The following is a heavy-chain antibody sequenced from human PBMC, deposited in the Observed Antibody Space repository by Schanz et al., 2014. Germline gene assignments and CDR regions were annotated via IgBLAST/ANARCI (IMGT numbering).Heavy chain of an antibody. V-gene: IGHV3-7*04. J-gene: IGHJ4*02. Sequence: EEQLVESGGGLVQPGGSLRLSCAASGFSFSTYWMSWVRQAPGKGLEWVANIKRDGSEKNYLDSVKGRFTISRDNAKNSLFLQMNSLSAEDTAVYYCARDQGYTTSWHSFDLWGQGTLVTDSS. D-gene: IGHD6-13*01. CDR3: ARDQGYTTSWHSFDL. CDR2: IKRDGSEK. CDR1: GFSFSTYW.